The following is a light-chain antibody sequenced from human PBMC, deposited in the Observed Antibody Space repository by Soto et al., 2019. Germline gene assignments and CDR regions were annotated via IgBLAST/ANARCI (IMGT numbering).Light chain of an antibody. Sequence: SALTQPASVSGSPGQSITISCSGTSSDVGSYNLVSWYQQHPGKAPKLMIYEGSKRPSGVSYRFSGSKSGNTASLTISGLQAEDEADYYCCSYADSSTFLFGGGTQMTVL. CDR1: SSDVGSYNL. V-gene: IGLV2-23*01. CDR3: CSYADSSTFL. J-gene: IGLJ2*01. CDR2: EGS.